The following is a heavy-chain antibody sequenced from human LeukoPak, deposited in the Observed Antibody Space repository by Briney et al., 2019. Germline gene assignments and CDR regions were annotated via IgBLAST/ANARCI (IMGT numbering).Heavy chain of an antibody. D-gene: IGHD3-3*01. CDR3: ARAGTDYDFWSGYRNWFDP. J-gene: IGHJ5*02. CDR1: GGSICSYY. CDR2: IYYSGST. Sequence: SETLSLTCTVSGGSICSYYWSWIRQPPGKGLEWIGYIYYSGSTNYNPSLKSRVTISVDTSKNQFSLKLSSVTAADTAVYYCARAGTDYDFWSGYRNWFDPWGQGTLVTVSS. V-gene: IGHV4-59*01.